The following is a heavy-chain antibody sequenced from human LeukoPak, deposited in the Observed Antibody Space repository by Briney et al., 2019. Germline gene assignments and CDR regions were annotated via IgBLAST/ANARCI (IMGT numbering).Heavy chain of an antibody. D-gene: IGHD1-26*01. V-gene: IGHV4-34*01. Sequence: SETLSLTCAVYGGSFRGYYWSWIRQPPGKGLEWIGEINHSGSTNYNPSLKSRVTISVDTSKNHFSLKLSSVTAADTAVYYCARSPDSGSFHYYYYYYMDVWGKGTTVTVSS. CDR2: INHSGST. CDR1: GGSFRGYY. CDR3: ARSPDSGSFHYYYYYYMDV. J-gene: IGHJ6*03.